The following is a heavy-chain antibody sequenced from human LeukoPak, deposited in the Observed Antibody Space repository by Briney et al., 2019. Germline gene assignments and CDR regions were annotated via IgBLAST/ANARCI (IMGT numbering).Heavy chain of an antibody. Sequence: ASVKVSCKASGYTFTGYYMHWVRQAPGQGLEWMGWINPNSGGTNYAQKFQGRVTITRDTSASTAYMELSSLRSEDTAVYYCAREAGAIHDYWGQGTLVTVSS. V-gene: IGHV1-2*02. J-gene: IGHJ4*02. D-gene: IGHD1-14*01. CDR2: INPNSGGT. CDR1: GYTFTGYY. CDR3: AREAGAIHDY.